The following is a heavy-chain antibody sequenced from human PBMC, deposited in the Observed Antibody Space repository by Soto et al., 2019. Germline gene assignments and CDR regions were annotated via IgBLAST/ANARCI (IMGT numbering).Heavy chain of an antibody. CDR2: VYWNDAK. J-gene: IGHJ4*02. CDR1: GFSLSTSQVG. V-gene: IGHV2-5*01. CDR3: AHINKRGYYFEY. Sequence: SGPTLVNPTQTLTLTCTFSGFSLSTSQVGVGWIRQPPGKALEWLAHVYWNDAKYYSLSLKTRLTITKDTSKNQVVLTMTNMDPVDTAKYFCAHINKRGYYFEYWGQGALVTV.